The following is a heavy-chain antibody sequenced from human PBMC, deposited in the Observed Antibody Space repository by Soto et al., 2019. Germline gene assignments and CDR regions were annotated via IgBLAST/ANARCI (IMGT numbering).Heavy chain of an antibody. V-gene: IGHV4-59*01. CDR3: ARANYYYDGSGGWFDP. CDR1: GGSISSYY. D-gene: IGHD3-22*01. Sequence: SETLSLTCTVSGGSISSYYWSWIRQPPGKGLEWIGYIYYSGSTNYNPSLKSRVTISVDTPKNQFSLKLSSVTAADTAVYYCARANYYYDGSGGWFDPWGQGPLVPVSS. CDR2: IYYSGST. J-gene: IGHJ5*02.